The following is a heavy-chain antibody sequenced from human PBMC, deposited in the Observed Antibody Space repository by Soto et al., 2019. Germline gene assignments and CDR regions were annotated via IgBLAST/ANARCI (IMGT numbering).Heavy chain of an antibody. D-gene: IGHD3-3*02. CDR1: GYSFFSYY. CDR3: ARGGATIFGVIDS. V-gene: IGHV1-46*01. J-gene: IGHJ4*02. CDR2: FLASGGNT. Sequence: ASVKVSCKASGYSFFSYYIHWVRQAPGQGLEWMGRFLASGGNTDYAQRFRGRVSMTRDTSSTNTVSLELTSLTSDDTAVYYCARGGATIFGVIDSWGQGTRVTVSS.